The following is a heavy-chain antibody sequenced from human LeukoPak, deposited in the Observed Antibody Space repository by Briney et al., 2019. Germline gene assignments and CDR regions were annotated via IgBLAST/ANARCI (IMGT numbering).Heavy chain of an antibody. J-gene: IGHJ4*02. CDR3: ARGYHSGSRIDY. D-gene: IGHD6-13*01. V-gene: IGHV3-74*01. CDR2: INSDGTTT. Sequence: GGSLRLSCAASAFTFSSYWMHWVRQGPGKGLVWVARINSDGTTTNYADSVKGRFTISRDNARNTLYLQMNSLTADDTAVYYCARGYHSGSRIDYWGQGTLVTVSS. CDR1: AFTFSSYW.